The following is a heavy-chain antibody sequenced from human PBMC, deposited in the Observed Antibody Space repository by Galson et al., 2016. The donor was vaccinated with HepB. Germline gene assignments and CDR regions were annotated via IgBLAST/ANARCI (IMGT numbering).Heavy chain of an antibody. Sequence: PALVKPTQTLTLTCTVSGQSLQDSKVGVGWIRQPPGKAPEWLGIIYWDDDRRYSPSLKNRISIAQVMSKNEVVLTLANVEPGDTGTYYCSRRLDSSGEPCFDYWGQGILVTVAS. CDR3: SRRLDSSGEPCFDY. CDR1: GQSLQDSKVG. J-gene: IGHJ4*02. V-gene: IGHV2-5*02. D-gene: IGHD1-26*01. CDR2: IYWDDDR.